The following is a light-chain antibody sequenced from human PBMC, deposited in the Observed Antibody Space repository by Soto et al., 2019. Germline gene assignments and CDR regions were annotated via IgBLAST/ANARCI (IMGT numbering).Light chain of an antibody. CDR1: QSVSSNF. J-gene: IGKJ5*01. CDR2: GAS. V-gene: IGKV3-20*01. CDR3: QQYGTSLMT. Sequence: ENVLTQSPGTLSLSPGEGATLSCRASQSVSSNFLAWYQQKPGQAPRLLIYGASSRATGIPDRFSGSGSGTDFTLSISRLEPEDFAVYYCQQYGTSLMTFGQGTRLE.